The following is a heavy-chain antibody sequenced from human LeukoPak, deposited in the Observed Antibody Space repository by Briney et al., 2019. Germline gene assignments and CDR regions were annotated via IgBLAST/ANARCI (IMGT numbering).Heavy chain of an antibody. J-gene: IGHJ2*01. CDR1: GYTFTNYA. V-gene: IGHV7-4-1*02. CDR2: INTNTGNP. CDR3: ARIYYTSEARYLDL. Sequence: GASVKVSCKASGYTFTNYAMNWVRQAPGQGLEWMGWINTNTGNPTYAQGFTGRYVFSLDTSVSTAYLEISSLKTEDTAVYYCARIYYTSEARYLDLWGRGTLVTVSS. D-gene: IGHD6-19*01.